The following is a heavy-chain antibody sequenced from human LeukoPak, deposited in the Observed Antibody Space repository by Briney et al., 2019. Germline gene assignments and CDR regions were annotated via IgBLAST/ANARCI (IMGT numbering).Heavy chain of an antibody. Sequence: GGSLRLSCAASGFTFSSSGMSWVRQAPGKGLEWVSGISGSGGSTYYADSVKGRFTISRDNSKNTLYLQMNSLRAEDTAVYYCAKRTLSYSSGWYADYWGQGTLVTVSS. V-gene: IGHV3-23*01. CDR2: ISGSGGST. D-gene: IGHD6-19*01. CDR3: AKRTLSYSSGWYADY. CDR1: GFTFSSSG. J-gene: IGHJ4*02.